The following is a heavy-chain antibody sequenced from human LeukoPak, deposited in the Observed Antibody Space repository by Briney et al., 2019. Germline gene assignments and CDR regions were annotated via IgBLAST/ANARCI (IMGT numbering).Heavy chain of an antibody. CDR1: GYTFTTYD. CDR3: ATGDGGDQDY. Sequence: GASVKVSCRASGYTFTTYDISWVRQATEQGLEWLGRVNPKNGDTGYAPNFQGRVTISRDTSINTAYMELSSLTSDDTAVYYCATGDGGDQDYWGRGTLVTVSS. J-gene: IGHJ4*02. CDR2: VNPKNGDT. D-gene: IGHD2-21*02. V-gene: IGHV1-8*03.